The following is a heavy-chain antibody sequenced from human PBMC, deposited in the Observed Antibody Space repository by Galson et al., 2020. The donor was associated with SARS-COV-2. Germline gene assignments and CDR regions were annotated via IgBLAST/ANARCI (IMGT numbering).Heavy chain of an antibody. J-gene: IGHJ4*02. CDR2: ISPSGDHI. CDR1: GFIFSNYE. CDR3: VRRIRRQFDF. Sequence: GGSLRLSCAASGFIFSNYEMNWVRPTPDKGLEWISTISPSGDHIWSPDSVKGRFTISRDNARNLVFLQMSSLRAADTALYYWVRRIRRQFDFWGQGTLFTVSS. V-gene: IGHV3-48*03.